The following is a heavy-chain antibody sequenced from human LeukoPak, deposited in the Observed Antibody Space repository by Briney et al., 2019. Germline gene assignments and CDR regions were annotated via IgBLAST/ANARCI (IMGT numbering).Heavy chain of an antibody. J-gene: IGHJ5*02. V-gene: IGHV1-69*01. CDR1: GGTFSSYA. D-gene: IGHD4-11*01. CDR3: ARDFDSNGWFDP. CDR2: IIPIFGTA. Sequence: SMKVSCKASGGTFSSYAISWVRQAPGQGLEWMGGIIPIFGTANYAQKFQGRVTITADESTSTAYMELSSLRSEDTAVYYCARDFDSNGWFDPWGQGTLVTVSS.